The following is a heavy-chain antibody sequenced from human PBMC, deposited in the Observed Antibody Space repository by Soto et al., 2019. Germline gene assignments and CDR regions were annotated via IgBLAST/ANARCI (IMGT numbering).Heavy chain of an antibody. Sequence: EVQLVESGGGLVQPGGSPRLSCTVSGFTFSGHWMSWVRQAPGKGLEWVANIRQDGSDTYYVDSVRGRFTISRDNARNSLYLQMSYLRAEDTAIYYCARHSYCSGGDCYWYYFDYWGQGTLVTVSS. CDR1: GFTFSGHW. V-gene: IGHV3-7*01. CDR3: ARHSYCSGGDCYWYYFDY. J-gene: IGHJ4*02. CDR2: IRQDGSDT. D-gene: IGHD2-15*01.